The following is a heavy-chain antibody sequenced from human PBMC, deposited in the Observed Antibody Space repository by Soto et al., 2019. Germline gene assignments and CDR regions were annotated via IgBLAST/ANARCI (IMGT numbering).Heavy chain of an antibody. V-gene: IGHV5-10-1*01. CDR1: GYSFASYW. CDR2: IDPTDSYT. Sequence: PGESLKISCKGSGYSFASYWITWVRQMPGKGLEWMGRIDPTDSYTNYSSSFQGHVTFSVDKSISTAYLHWRGLKALDTAMYYCARHAVITLGGVTVSNYFSYWGQGTLVTVSS. J-gene: IGHJ4*02. CDR3: ARHAVITLGGVTVSNYFSY. D-gene: IGHD3-16*02.